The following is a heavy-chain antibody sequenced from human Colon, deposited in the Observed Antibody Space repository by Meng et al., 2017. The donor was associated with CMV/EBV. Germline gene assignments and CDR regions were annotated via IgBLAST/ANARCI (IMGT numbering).Heavy chain of an antibody. CDR2: ISNDGSKR. CDR3: VGAPAYGDSSFDY. V-gene: IGHV3-30-3*01. CDR1: GFTFSSYA. J-gene: IGHJ4*02. D-gene: IGHD4-17*01. Sequence: GGSLRLSCAASGFTFSSYAMHWVRQAPGKGLEWVAVISNDGSKRYYADSVKVRFTISRDNSKNTLYLQMNSMRIEDTAMYFCVGAPAYGDSSFDYWGQGTLVTVSS.